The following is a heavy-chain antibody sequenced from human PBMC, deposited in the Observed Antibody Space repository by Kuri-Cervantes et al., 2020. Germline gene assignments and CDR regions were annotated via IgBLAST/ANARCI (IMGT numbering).Heavy chain of an antibody. CDR1: GGSISSYS. CDR2: IYTSGST. CDR3: ARDDAQYSSSWLRPWNNWFDP. D-gene: IGHD6-13*01. J-gene: IGHJ5*02. Sequence: SETLSLTCTVSGGSISSYSWGWIRQPAGKGLEWIGRIYTSGSTNYNPSLKSRVTMSVDTSKNQFSLKLSSVTAADTAVYYCARDDAQYSSSWLRPWNNWFDPWGQGTLVTVSS. V-gene: IGHV4-4*07.